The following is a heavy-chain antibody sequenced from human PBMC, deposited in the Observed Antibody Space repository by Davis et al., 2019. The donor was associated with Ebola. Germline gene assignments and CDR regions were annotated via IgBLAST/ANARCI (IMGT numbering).Heavy chain of an antibody. V-gene: IGHV3-30-3*01. J-gene: IGHJ4*02. CDR1: GFTFSSYA. CDR2: ISYDGSNK. D-gene: IGHD3-3*01. Sequence: GGSLRLSCAASGFTFSSYAMHWVRQAPGKGLEWVAVISYDGSNKYYADSVKGRFTISRDNSKNTLYLQMNSLRAEDTAVYYCARDLRAKIFGVVIMYWGQGTLVTVSS. CDR3: ARDLRAKIFGVVIMY.